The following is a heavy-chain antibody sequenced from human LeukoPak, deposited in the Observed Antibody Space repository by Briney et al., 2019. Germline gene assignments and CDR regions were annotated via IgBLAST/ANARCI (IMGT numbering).Heavy chain of an antibody. D-gene: IGHD1-7*01. J-gene: IGHJ6*03. CDR1: GFTFSSFG. CDR3: AKDGELRPFFYYYYMDV. Sequence: GGSLRLSCAASGFTFSSFGMHWVRQAPGTGLESVAYIRYDETYKYYADSVQGRFTVSRDNFKNTLYLQMDSLRAEDTAVYYCAKDGELRPFFYYYYMDVWGRGTTVTVSS. CDR2: IRYDETYK. V-gene: IGHV3-30*02.